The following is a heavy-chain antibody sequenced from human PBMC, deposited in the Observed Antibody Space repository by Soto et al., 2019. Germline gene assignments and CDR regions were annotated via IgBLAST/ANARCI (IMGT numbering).Heavy chain of an antibody. D-gene: IGHD2-8*01. J-gene: IGHJ6*02. Sequence: QGHLVQSGAEVKKPGTSVKVSCKASGYTFTRYGISWVRQAPGQGLEWMGWISGYNGDTNYAQNLQCTVTMTIDTATSTAYMELRSLTSDDTAVYYCAKNGHPPYYYYGLDVWGQGTTVTVSS. CDR1: GYTFTRYG. CDR2: ISGYNGDT. V-gene: IGHV1-18*01. CDR3: AKNGHPPYYYYGLDV.